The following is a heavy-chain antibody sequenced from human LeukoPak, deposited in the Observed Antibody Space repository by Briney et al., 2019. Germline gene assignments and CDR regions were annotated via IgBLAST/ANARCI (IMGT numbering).Heavy chain of an antibody. CDR2: INPNSGGT. CDR3: AREAVAGKSYWYFDL. D-gene: IGHD6-19*01. V-gene: IGHV1-2*06. J-gene: IGHJ2*01. CDR1: GYTFTGYY. Sequence: ASVKVSCKASGYTFTGYYMHWVRQAPGHGLEWMGRINPNSGGTNYAQKFQGRVTMTRDTSISTAYMELSRLRSDDTAVYYCAREAVAGKSYWYFDLWGRGTLVTVSS.